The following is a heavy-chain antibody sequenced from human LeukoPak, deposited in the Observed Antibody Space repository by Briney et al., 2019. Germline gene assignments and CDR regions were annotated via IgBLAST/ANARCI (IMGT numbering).Heavy chain of an antibody. V-gene: IGHV3-21*01. CDR1: GFTFSSYS. CDR2: ISGSSSYI. Sequence: GGSLRLSCAASGFTFSSYSMNWVRQAPGKGLEWVSYISGSSSYIYYADSVKGRFTISRDDAKNSLYLQMNSLRAEDTAVYYCARDLSGYDLGLDAFDIWGQGTMVTVSS. CDR3: ARDLSGYDLGLDAFDI. J-gene: IGHJ3*02. D-gene: IGHD5-12*01.